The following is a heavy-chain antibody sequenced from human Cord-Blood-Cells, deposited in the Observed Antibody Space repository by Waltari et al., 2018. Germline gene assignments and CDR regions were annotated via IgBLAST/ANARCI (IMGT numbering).Heavy chain of an antibody. J-gene: IGHJ4*02. Sequence: QVQLQQWGAGLLKPSETLSLTCAVYGGSFSGYYWSWIRQPPGKGLEWIGEINHSGSTNYIPSLKSRVTISVDTSKNQFSLKLSSVTAADTAVYYCARARYYENVLIAAVFDYWGQGTLVTVSS. CDR3: ARARYYENVLIAAVFDY. D-gene: IGHD6-25*01. V-gene: IGHV4-34*01. CDR1: GGSFSGYY. CDR2: INHSGST.